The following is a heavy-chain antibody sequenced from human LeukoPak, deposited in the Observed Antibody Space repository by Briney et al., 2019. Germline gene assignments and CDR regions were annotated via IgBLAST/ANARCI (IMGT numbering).Heavy chain of an antibody. Sequence: PGGSLRLSCAASGFTVSSNHMSWVRQAPGKGLEWVSVIYSGGSTYYADSVKGRFTISRDNSKNTLYLQMNSLRAEDTAAYYCARATVTTPNFDSWGQGTLVTVSP. CDR2: IYSGGST. J-gene: IGHJ4*02. V-gene: IGHV3-53*01. CDR3: ARATVTTPNFDS. D-gene: IGHD4-11*01. CDR1: GFTVSSNH.